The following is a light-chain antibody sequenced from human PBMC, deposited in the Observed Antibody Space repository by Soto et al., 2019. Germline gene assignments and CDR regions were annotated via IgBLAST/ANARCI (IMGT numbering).Light chain of an antibody. V-gene: IGLV1-51*02. CDR3: AAWDKSLSGGV. CDR1: SSNIGSDY. Sequence: QSVLTQPPSVSAAPGQSVTISCSGSSSNIGSDYVSWYQQLPGTAPKLLIYENNKRPSGIPDRFSGSKSGTSATLGITGLQTGDESDYYGAAWDKSLSGGVFGGGTNLTVL. CDR2: ENN. J-gene: IGLJ2*01.